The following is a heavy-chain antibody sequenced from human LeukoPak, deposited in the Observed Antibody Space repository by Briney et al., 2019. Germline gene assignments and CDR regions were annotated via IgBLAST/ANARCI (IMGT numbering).Heavy chain of an antibody. Sequence: ASVKVSCKASGYTFTGYYIHWVRQAPGQGLEWMGWINPNSGGTNYAQKFQGRVTMTRDTSISTAYMELSSLRSEDTAVYYCARAPVWTGYYYYMDVWGKGTTVTVSS. D-gene: IGHD3/OR15-3a*01. CDR3: ARAPVWTGYYYYMDV. J-gene: IGHJ6*03. CDR1: GYTFTGYY. V-gene: IGHV1-2*02. CDR2: INPNSGGT.